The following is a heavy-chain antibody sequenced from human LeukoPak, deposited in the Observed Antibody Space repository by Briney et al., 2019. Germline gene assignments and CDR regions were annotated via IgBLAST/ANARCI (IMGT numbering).Heavy chain of an antibody. J-gene: IGHJ4*02. D-gene: IGHD3-10*01. CDR3: ARLLNYYGSGSVDY. CDR2: VYYRGST. V-gene: IGHV4-39*01. Sequence: SETLSLTCTVSGGSISSSSYYWGWIRQPPRKGLEWMGSVYYRGSTYYNPSLKGRVTISVDTSKTQFSLKLSSVNAADSAVYSCARLLNYYGSGSVDYWGQGTLVTVSS. CDR1: GGSISSSSYY.